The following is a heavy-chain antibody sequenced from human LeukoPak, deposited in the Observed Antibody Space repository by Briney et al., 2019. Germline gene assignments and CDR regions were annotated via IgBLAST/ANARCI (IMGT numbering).Heavy chain of an antibody. CDR2: IYHSGST. Sequence: SETLSLTCAVSGGSISSSNWWSWVRQPPGKGLEWIGEIYHSGSTNYNPSLKSRVTISVDKSKNQFSLKLSSVTAADTAVYYCASIVGATRSWWFDPWGQGTLVTVSS. CDR1: GGSISSSNW. V-gene: IGHV4-4*02. D-gene: IGHD1-26*01. J-gene: IGHJ5*02. CDR3: ASIVGATRSWWFDP.